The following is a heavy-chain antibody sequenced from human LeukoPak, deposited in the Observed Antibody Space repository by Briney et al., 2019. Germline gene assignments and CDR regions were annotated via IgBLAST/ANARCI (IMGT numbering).Heavy chain of an antibody. CDR1: GFTFSSYA. J-gene: IGHJ4*02. CDR3: ARGPYSTPLDY. CDR2: ISSNGVST. Sequence: PGGSLRLSCAASGFTFSSYAMHWVRQAPGKGLKYVSAISSNGVSTYYANSVKGRFTISRDNSKNTLYLQMGSLRAEDMAVYYCARGPYSTPLDYWGQGTLVTVSS. V-gene: IGHV3-64*01. D-gene: IGHD4-11*01.